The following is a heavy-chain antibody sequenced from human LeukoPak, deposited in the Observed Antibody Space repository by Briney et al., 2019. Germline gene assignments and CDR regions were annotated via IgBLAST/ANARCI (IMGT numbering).Heavy chain of an antibody. CDR2: IYYSGST. D-gene: IGHD3-22*01. J-gene: IGHJ3*02. CDR1: GGSISSYY. V-gene: IGHV4-59*12. Sequence: SETLSLTCTVSGGSISSYYWSWIRQPPGKGLEWIGYIYYSGSTNYNPSLKSRVTISVDTSKNQFSLKLSSVTAADTAVYYCASRGDWGDYYDSSGYHRPSDAFDIWGQGTMVTVSS. CDR3: ASRGDWGDYYDSSGYHRPSDAFDI.